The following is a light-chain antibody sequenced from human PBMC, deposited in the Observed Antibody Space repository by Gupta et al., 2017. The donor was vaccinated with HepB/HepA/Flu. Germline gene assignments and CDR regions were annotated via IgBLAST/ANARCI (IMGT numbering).Light chain of an antibody. CDR2: DIS. V-gene: IGLV7-46*01. CDR1: TGDVTSGHY. Sequence: QAVVTQEPSLTVSPGGTVTLTCGSSTGDVTSGHYPYWFQQKPGQAPRTLIYDISNTPSWTPARCSGSRRGGKAALTLSGAQPEDEDEYYCFLSYSGAWVFGGGTKLTVL. J-gene: IGLJ3*02. CDR3: FLSYSGAWV.